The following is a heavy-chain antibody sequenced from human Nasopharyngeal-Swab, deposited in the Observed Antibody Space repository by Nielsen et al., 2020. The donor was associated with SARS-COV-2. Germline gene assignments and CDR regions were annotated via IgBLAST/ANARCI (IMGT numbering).Heavy chain of an antibody. CDR2: ISWNSGSI. Sequence: SLKISCAASGFTFDDYAMHWVRQAPGKGLEWVSGISWNSGSIGYADSVKGRFTISRDNAKNSLYLQMNSLRAEDTAVYYCAKQLGIAVAGIAEYFQHWGQGTLVTVSS. CDR1: GFTFDDYA. D-gene: IGHD6-19*01. J-gene: IGHJ1*01. V-gene: IGHV3-9*01. CDR3: AKQLGIAVAGIAEYFQH.